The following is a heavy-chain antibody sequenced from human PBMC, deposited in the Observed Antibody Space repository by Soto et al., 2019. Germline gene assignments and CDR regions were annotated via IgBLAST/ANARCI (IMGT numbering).Heavy chain of an antibody. D-gene: IGHD2-21*01. Sequence: DVQLLESGGGLVQPGGSLRLSCVASGFTFSNYAMSWVRQAPGKGLEWVSAIRGSATTTYYADSVKGRFNISIDNSKNTLYMQMNRLRVENTAIYYYSKHILEVNPAMDVWGQGTTITVSS. J-gene: IGHJ6*02. CDR1: GFTFSNYA. CDR3: SKHILEVNPAMDV. V-gene: IGHV3-23*01. CDR2: IRGSATTT.